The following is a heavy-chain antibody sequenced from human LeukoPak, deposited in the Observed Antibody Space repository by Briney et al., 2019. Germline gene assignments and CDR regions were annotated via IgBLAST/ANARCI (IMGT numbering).Heavy chain of an antibody. J-gene: IGHJ4*02. D-gene: IGHD6-19*01. Sequence: PGGSLRLSCAASGFTFSTYDMNWVRQGPGKGLEWVAVILYDGSSKYYADSVKGRFIISRDNSKNTLYLQMNSLRAEDTAVYYCATSSRRRDRDSSGWGALDYWGQGALVTVSS. CDR2: ILYDGSSK. CDR3: ATSSRRRDRDSSGWGALDY. CDR1: GFTFSTYD. V-gene: IGHV3-30*03.